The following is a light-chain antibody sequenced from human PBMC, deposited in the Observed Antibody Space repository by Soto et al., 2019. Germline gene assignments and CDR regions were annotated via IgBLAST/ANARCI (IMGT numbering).Light chain of an antibody. Sequence: QAAVTQPASVSGSPGQSITISCTGTSSDVGGYNYVSWYQQHPAKVPKLMIYDVSNRPSGVSDRFSGSKSGNTASLTISGLQAEDEADYYCYSYTTSSTYVFGTGTKVTVL. CDR2: DVS. V-gene: IGLV2-14*01. CDR3: YSYTTSSTYV. CDR1: SSDVGGYNY. J-gene: IGLJ1*01.